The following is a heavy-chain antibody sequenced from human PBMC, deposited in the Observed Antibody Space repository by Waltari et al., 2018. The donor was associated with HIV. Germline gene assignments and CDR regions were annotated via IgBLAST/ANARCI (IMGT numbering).Heavy chain of an antibody. CDR1: GGTFNRYS. CDR3: STSRQNNSYASDYGAYLLAS. J-gene: IGHJ4*02. Sequence: QVQLVQSGAEVKRPGSSVKVSCQASGGTFNRYSVSWVRQAPGQGPEWMGGVIPVFGTLNYAQKFKDRLTLIADEAKGTAYMELTNLRSEDTALYYCSTSRQNNSYASDYGAYLLASWGQGTLVTVSS. V-gene: IGHV1-69*12. CDR2: VIPVFGTL. D-gene: IGHD4-17*01.